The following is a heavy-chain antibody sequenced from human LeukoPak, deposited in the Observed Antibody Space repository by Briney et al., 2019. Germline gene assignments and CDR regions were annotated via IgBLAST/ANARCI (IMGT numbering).Heavy chain of an antibody. Sequence: PSQTLSLTCAVSGGSISSSNWWSWVRQPPGKGLEWIGEIYHSGSTNYNPSLKSRVTISVDKSKNQFSLKLSSVTAADTAVYYCARTPPSYYYDSSGGNWGQGTLVTVSS. CDR3: ARTPPSYYYDSSGGN. V-gene: IGHV4-4*02. D-gene: IGHD3-22*01. CDR2: IYHSGST. J-gene: IGHJ4*02. CDR1: GGSISSSNW.